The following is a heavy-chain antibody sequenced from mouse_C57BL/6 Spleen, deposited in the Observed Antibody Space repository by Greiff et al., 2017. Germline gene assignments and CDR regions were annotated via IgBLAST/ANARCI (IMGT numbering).Heavy chain of an antibody. CDR3: ARWLLQDFDD. D-gene: IGHD2-3*01. CDR2: INPNNGGT. CDR1: GYTFTDYN. V-gene: IGHV1-22*01. Sequence: EVQLVESGPELVKPGASVKMSCKASGYTFTDYNMHWVKQSHGKSLEWIGYINPNNGGTSYNQKFKGKATLTVNKSSSTAYMELRSLTSEDSAVYYCARWLLQDFDDWGQGTTLTVSS. J-gene: IGHJ2*01.